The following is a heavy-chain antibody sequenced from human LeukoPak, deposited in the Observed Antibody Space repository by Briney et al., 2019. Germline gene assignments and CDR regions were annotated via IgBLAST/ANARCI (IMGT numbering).Heavy chain of an antibody. D-gene: IGHD6-19*01. CDR1: GFTVSSNY. Sequence: GGSLRLSCAASGFTVSSNYMSWVRQAPGKGLEWVSVIYSGGSTHYADSVKGRFTISRDNAKNSLYLQMNSLRAEDTAVYYCARQYSSGWYGLDYWGQGTLVTVSS. CDR3: ARQYSSGWYGLDY. CDR2: IYSGGST. J-gene: IGHJ4*02. V-gene: IGHV3-53*01.